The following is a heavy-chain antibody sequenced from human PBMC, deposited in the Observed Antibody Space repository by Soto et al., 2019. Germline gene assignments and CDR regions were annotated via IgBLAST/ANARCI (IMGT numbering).Heavy chain of an antibody. J-gene: IGHJ4*02. CDR2: IIPILGIA. D-gene: IGHD3-10*01. Sequence: QVQLVQSGAEVKKPGSSVKVSCKASGGTFSSYTISWVRQAPGQGLEWMGRIIPILGIANYAQKFQGRVTITAYKSTSTAYLEFSSLRAEDTAVYYCARAGGSVDYWGQETLVTVS. CDR1: GGTFSSYT. CDR3: ARAGGSVDY. V-gene: IGHV1-69*02.